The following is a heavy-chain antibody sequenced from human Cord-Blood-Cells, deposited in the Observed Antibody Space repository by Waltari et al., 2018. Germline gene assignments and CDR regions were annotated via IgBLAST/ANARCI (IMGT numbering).Heavy chain of an antibody. CDR2: IYWDDDK. D-gene: IGHD6-6*01. J-gene: IGHJ5*02. CDR1: GFSPSTSGVG. CDR3: AHRQSSSSWFDP. Sequence: QITLKESGPTLVKPTQTLTLTCTSSGFSPSTSGVGVGWFRQPPGKALEWLALIYWDDDKRHSPSLKSRLTITKDTSKNQVVLTMTNMDPVDTATYYCAHRQSSSSWFDPWGQGTLVTVSS. V-gene: IGHV2-5*02.